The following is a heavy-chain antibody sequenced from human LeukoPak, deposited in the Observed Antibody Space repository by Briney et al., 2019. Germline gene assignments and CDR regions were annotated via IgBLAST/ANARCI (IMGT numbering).Heavy chain of an antibody. CDR1: GGSISSYY. D-gene: IGHD6-13*01. CDR2: IYYSGST. Sequence: PSETLSLTXTVSGGSISSYYWSWIRQPPGKGLEWIGYIYYSGSTNYNPSLKSRVTISVDTSKNQFSLKLSSVTAADTAVYYCARDTQLGIDYWGQGTLVTVSS. CDR3: ARDTQLGIDY. V-gene: IGHV4-59*01. J-gene: IGHJ4*02.